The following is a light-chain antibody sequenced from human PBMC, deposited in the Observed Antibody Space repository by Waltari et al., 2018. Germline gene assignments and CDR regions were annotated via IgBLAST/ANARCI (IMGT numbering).Light chain of an antibody. CDR1: SSDVGGYNY. V-gene: IGLV2-14*01. CDR3: SSYTTSSTPGV. J-gene: IGLJ2*01. CDR2: EVS. Sequence: QSALTQPASVSGSPGQSITISCTGTSSDVGGYNYVSWYQQHPGKAPKLMIYEVSKWPSGVSSRFPGSKSGTTASLTISGLQADDEADYYCSSYTTSSTPGVFGGGTKLTVL.